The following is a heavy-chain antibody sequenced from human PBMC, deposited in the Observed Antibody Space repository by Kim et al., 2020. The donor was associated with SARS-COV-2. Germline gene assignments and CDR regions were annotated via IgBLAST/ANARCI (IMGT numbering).Heavy chain of an antibody. J-gene: IGHJ5*02. CDR1: GYTFTCHD. CDR3: ARGLGVAATNWFDP. V-gene: IGHV1-8*01. CDR2: VSPNNGNT. Sequence: ASVKVSCKASGYTFTCHDINWIRQATGQGLEWMGWVSPNNGNTGYAQRFQGRVTMTRDTSINTAYMELSNLRSDDTAVYYCARGLGVAATNWFDPWGQGTLVTVSS. D-gene: IGHD2-15*01.